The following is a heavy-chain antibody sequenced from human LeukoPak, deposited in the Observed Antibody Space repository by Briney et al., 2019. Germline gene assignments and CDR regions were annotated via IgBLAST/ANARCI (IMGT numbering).Heavy chain of an antibody. CDR3: ARGHNYKTTYYDFWSGYYNYFDY. Sequence: KPGGSLRLSCAASGFTFSDYYMSWIRQAPGKGLEWVSYISSSGSTIYYADSVKGRFTISRDNAKNSLYLQMNSLRAEDTAVYYCARGHNYKTTYYDFWSGYYNYFDYWGQGTLVTVSS. V-gene: IGHV3-11*04. J-gene: IGHJ4*02. CDR1: GFTFSDYY. D-gene: IGHD3-3*01. CDR2: ISSSGSTI.